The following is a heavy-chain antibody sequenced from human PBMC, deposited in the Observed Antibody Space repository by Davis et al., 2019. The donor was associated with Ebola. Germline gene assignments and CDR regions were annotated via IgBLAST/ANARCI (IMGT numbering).Heavy chain of an antibody. Sequence: ASVKVSCKASGYTFKNYAISWVRHAPGQGLEWMGWIIAYNGNTNYAQILQGRVTMTTDTSTGTAYMELRSLSSDDTAVYFCARTSIVGTTTTASDIWGQGTKVTVSS. D-gene: IGHD1-26*01. CDR2: IIAYNGNT. J-gene: IGHJ3*02. CDR3: ARTSIVGTTTTASDI. V-gene: IGHV1-18*01. CDR1: GYTFKNYA.